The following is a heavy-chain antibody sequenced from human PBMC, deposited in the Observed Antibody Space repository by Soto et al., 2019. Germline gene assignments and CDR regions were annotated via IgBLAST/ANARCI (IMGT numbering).Heavy chain of an antibody. CDR1: GGSIRSSSYY. Sequence: PSGTLSLTCTVSGGSIRSSSYYWGWIRQPPGKGLEWIGSIYYSGSTYYNPSLKSRVTISVDTSKNQFSLKLSSVTAADTAVYYWSRQGASIVGATSPWDFDYWGQGTLVP. CDR2: IYYSGST. CDR3: SRQGASIVGATSPWDFDY. D-gene: IGHD1-26*01. V-gene: IGHV4-39*01. J-gene: IGHJ4*02.